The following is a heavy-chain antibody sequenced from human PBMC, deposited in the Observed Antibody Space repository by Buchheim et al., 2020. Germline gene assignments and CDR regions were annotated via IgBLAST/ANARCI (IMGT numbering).Heavy chain of an antibody. V-gene: IGHV4-59*01. CDR3: ARSASPPLAAFDY. CDR1: AGSISSYY. CDR2: ISYSGSS. J-gene: IGHJ4*02. D-gene: IGHD2-15*01. Sequence: QVQLQESGPGLVKPSETLSLTCTVSAGSISSYYWSWIRQPPGKGLEWIGYISYSGSSKYNPSLKSRVTISLDTSKNQFSLKLGSVTAADTALYYCARSASPPLAAFDYWGQGTL.